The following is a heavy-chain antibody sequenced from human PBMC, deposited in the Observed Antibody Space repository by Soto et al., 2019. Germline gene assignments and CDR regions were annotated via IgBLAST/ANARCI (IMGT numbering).Heavy chain of an antibody. D-gene: IGHD3-22*01. J-gene: IGHJ4*02. CDR1: GYSFAGYW. CDR2: IDPSDSQT. V-gene: IGHV5-10-1*01. Sequence: PGESLKISCNGSGYSFAGYWITWVHQKPWKGLEWMGRIDPSDSQTYYSPSFRGHVTISVTKSITTVFLQWSSLRASDTAMYYCARQIYDSDTGPNFQYYFDSWGQGTPVTVSS. CDR3: ARQIYDSDTGPNFQYYFDS.